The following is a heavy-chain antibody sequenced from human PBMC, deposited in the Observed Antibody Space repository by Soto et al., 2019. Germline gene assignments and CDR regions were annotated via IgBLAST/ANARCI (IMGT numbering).Heavy chain of an antibody. CDR1: GFTFSNAW. Sequence: EVQLVESGGGLVKPGGSLILSCAAYGFTFSNAWMNWVRQAPGKGLEWVGRIKSKTDGGTTDFAAPVKGRFTMSRDDSKNTLYLQMNSLKTEDTAVYYCTTDPDEFPSYGDAGWGQGTLVTVSS. J-gene: IGHJ4*02. CDR2: IKSKTDGGTT. D-gene: IGHD4-17*01. V-gene: IGHV3-15*07. CDR3: TTDPDEFPSYGDAG.